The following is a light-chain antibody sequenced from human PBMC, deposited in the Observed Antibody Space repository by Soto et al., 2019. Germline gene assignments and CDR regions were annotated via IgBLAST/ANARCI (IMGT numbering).Light chain of an antibody. CDR1: QSVSSS. CDR2: DAS. J-gene: IGKJ5*01. V-gene: IGKV3-11*01. CDR3: HHRGNGVT. Sequence: EAVLTQSPATLSLSPGDTATLSCGASQSVSSSLAWYQQKPGQAPRLLIYDASSRATGIPARFSGSGSGTDFTLTISSLEREDFAVYYCHHRGNGVTVDQGTRLESK.